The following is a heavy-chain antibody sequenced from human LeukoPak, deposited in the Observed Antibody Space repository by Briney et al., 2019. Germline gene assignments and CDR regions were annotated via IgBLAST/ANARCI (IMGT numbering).Heavy chain of an antibody. V-gene: IGHV4-59*12. D-gene: IGHD1-26*01. Sequence: SETLSLTCAVSGASISTYYWSWFRQPPGKGLEWIGYIYYSGSTNYNPSLKSRVTISADKSKNQVSLKLTSVTAADTAVYYCARLSVIVGAALEYYYYYMDVWGQGTTVTVSS. CDR2: IYYSGST. J-gene: IGHJ6*03. CDR3: ARLSVIVGAALEYYYYYMDV. CDR1: GASISTYY.